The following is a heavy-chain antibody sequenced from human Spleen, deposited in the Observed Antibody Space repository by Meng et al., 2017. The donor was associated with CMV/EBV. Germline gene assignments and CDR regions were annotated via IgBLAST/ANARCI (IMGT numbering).Heavy chain of an antibody. J-gene: IGHJ4*02. V-gene: IGHV3-74*01. CDR2: INSDGSST. D-gene: IGHD2-21*01. CDR3: ACFGY. Sequence: GESLKISCAASGFTFSSYWMHWVRQAPGKGLVWVSRINSDGSSTSYADSVKGRFTISRDNAKSTLYLQMNSLRAEDTAVYYCACFGYWGQGTLVTVSS. CDR1: GFTFSSYW.